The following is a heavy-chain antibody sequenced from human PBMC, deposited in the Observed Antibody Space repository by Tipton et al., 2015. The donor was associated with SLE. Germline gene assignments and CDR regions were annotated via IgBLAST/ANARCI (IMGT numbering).Heavy chain of an antibody. V-gene: IGHV3-30*02. CDR2: IRYDGSNK. Sequence: GSLRLSCAASGFTFSSYGMHWVRQAPGKGLEWVAFIRYDGSNKYYADSVKGRFTISRDNSKNTLYLQMNSLRAEDTAVYYCAKEGEGYDFWSGYSDYWGQGTLVTVSS. J-gene: IGHJ4*02. D-gene: IGHD3-3*01. CDR1: GFTFSSYG. CDR3: AKEGEGYDFWSGYSDY.